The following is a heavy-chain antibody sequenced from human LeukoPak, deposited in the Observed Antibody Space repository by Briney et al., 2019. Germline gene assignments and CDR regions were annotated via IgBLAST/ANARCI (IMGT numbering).Heavy chain of an antibody. D-gene: IGHD1-26*01. J-gene: IGHJ3*02. CDR3: AKPLTGGSYGFHI. V-gene: IGHV3-23*01. CDR1: GFTFSNAW. Sequence: GGSLRLSCAASGFTFSNAWMNWVRQAPGKGLEWVSGISGNGASTYYADSVKGRFTISRDNSKNTLYLQMNSLRVEDTAVYYCAKPLTGGSYGFHIWGQGTMVTVSS. CDR2: ISGNGAST.